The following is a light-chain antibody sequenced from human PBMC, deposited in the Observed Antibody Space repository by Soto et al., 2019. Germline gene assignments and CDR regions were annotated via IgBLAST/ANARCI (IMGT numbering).Light chain of an antibody. CDR3: CSYSTSSTSLYV. V-gene: IGLV2-14*01. CDR1: SRDVGGSHY. Sequence: QSALTQPASVSGSPGQSITISCTGTSRDVGGSHYVSWYQHHPGKAPKLLIYEANVRPSGVSDRFSGSKSGSTASLTISGLQAEDEAEYYCCSYSTSSTSLYVFGTGTKLTVL. CDR2: EAN. J-gene: IGLJ1*01.